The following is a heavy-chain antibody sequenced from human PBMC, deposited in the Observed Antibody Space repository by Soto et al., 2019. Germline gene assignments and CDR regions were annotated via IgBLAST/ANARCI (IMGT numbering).Heavy chain of an antibody. CDR3: ARDCGSSGWYRGADY. CDR2: ISFDGGDK. CDR1: GFTFSPYA. D-gene: IGHD6-19*01. Sequence: QVQLVESGGGVVQPGRSLRLSCAASGFTFSPYAMHWVRQAPGKGLEWVAGISFDGGDKVYTDSVKGRFTISRDNSKNTLHLQMNSLKPEDTAVYYCARDCGSSGWYRGADYWGQGTLVTVSS. J-gene: IGHJ4*02. V-gene: IGHV3-30-3*01.